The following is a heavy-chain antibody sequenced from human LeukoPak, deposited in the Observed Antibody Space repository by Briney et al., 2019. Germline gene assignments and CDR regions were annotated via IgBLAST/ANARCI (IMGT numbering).Heavy chain of an antibody. J-gene: IGHJ4*02. CDR3: ARGAPGY. Sequence: PSETLSLTCAVYGGSFSGYSWNWIRQPPVKGLEWIGEINHSGGTNYNPSLKSRVTISVDTSKKQFSLKLSSVTAADTAVYYCARGAPGYWGQGTLVTVSS. V-gene: IGHV4-34*01. CDR1: GGSFSGYS. CDR2: INHSGGT.